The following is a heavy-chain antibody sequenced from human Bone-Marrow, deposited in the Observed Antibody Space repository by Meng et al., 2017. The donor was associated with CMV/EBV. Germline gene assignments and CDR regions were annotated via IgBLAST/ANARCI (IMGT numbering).Heavy chain of an antibody. Sequence: ITLKEAGPAPVKPTQTLTLTFTFSGFSFSTSGVGVGWIRQPPGKALEWLALIYWDDYKRYSPSLKSRLTITKDTSKNQVVLTMTNMDPVDTATYYCAHITPRPGWIAYWGQGTLVTVSS. CDR2: IYWDDYK. CDR3: AHITPRPGWIAY. V-gene: IGHV2-5*02. CDR1: GFSFSTSGVG. J-gene: IGHJ4*02. D-gene: IGHD6-6*01.